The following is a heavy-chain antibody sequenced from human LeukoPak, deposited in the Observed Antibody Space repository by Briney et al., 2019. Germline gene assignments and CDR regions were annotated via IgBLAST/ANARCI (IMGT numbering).Heavy chain of an antibody. Sequence: ASVKVSCKACGYTLTSYYMHWVQQAPGQGHEWMGIINPSGGSTSYAQKFQGIVTITRDTSTSTVYMELRSLRSEDTALYYCARDSGXPFDYWGQGTLVSVSS. CDR2: INPSGGST. J-gene: IGHJ4*02. CDR3: ARDSGXPFDY. V-gene: IGHV1-46*01. CDR1: GYTLTSYY. D-gene: IGHD6-25*01.